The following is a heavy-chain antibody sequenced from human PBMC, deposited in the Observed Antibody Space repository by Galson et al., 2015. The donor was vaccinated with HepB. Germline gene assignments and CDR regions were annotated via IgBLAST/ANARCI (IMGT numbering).Heavy chain of an antibody. Sequence: VKVSCKVSGYTFTDYYMHWVQQAPGKGLEWMGLVDPEDGETIYAEKFQGRVTITADTSTDTAYMELSSLRSEDTAVYYCATVGRLKWSNWFDPWGQGTLVTVSS. CDR1: GYTFTDYY. D-gene: IGHD2-15*01. CDR3: ATVGRLKWSNWFDP. V-gene: IGHV1-69-2*01. J-gene: IGHJ5*02. CDR2: VDPEDGET.